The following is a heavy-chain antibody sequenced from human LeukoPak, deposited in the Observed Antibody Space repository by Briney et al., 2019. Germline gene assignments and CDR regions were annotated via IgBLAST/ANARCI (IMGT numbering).Heavy chain of an antibody. D-gene: IGHD5-18*01. J-gene: IGHJ6*02. Sequence: GGSLRLSCAASGFTFSSYWMSWVRQAPGKGLEWVANIKQDGSEKYYVDSVEGRFTISRDNAKNSPYLQMNSLRAEDTAVYYCARDAMDLVGYSYGFSFDYYYGMDVWGQGTTVTVSS. CDR3: ARDAMDLVGYSYGFSFDYYYGMDV. V-gene: IGHV3-7*05. CDR1: GFTFSSYW. CDR2: IKQDGSEK.